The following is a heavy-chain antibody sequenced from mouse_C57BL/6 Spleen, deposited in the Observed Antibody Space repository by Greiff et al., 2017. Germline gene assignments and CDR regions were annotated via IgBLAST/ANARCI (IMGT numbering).Heavy chain of an antibody. CDR3: ASGTTVVAPFDY. CDR2: INPSSGYT. V-gene: IGHV1-4*01. Sequence: VQLQQSGAELARPGASVKMSCKASGYTFTSYTMHWVKQRPGQGLEWIGYINPSSGYTKYNQKFKDKATLTADKSSSTAYMQLSSLTSEDTAVYYCASGTTVVAPFDYWGQGTTLTVSS. CDR1: GYTFTSYT. J-gene: IGHJ2*01. D-gene: IGHD1-1*01.